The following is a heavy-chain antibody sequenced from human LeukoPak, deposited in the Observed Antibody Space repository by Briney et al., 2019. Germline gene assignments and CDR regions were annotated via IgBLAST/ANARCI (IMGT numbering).Heavy chain of an antibody. CDR1: GGSFSGYY. Sequence: PSETLSLTCAVYGGSFSGYYRSWIRQPPGKGLEWIGEINHSGSTNYNPSLKSRVTISVDTSKNQFSLKLSSVTAADTAVYYCARGYCSGGSCYEQGNDYWGQGTLVTVSS. J-gene: IGHJ4*02. CDR2: INHSGST. D-gene: IGHD2-15*01. CDR3: ARGYCSGGSCYEQGNDY. V-gene: IGHV4-34*01.